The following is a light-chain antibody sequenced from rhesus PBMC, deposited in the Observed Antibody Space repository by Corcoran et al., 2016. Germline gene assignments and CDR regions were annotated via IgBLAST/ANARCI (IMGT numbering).Light chain of an antibody. V-gene: IGKV1-19*01. CDR1: QDIAGW. CDR3: QQYDDLPYS. J-gene: IGKJ2*01. CDR2: SAP. Sequence: DIQMTQSPSSMSASVGDKVTITCHASQDIAGWLAWYQQKPGKAPRPLIYSAPSLQSGVPTMFRGSGSGTDYSLTISSLQPEDFATYHCQQYDDLPYSFGQGTKVEIK.